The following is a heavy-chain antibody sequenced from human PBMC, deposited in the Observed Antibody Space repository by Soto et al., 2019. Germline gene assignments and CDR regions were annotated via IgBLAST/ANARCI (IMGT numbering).Heavy chain of an antibody. CDR3: AKANPYSGSYYHC. Sequence: GGSLRLSCAASGFTFSNYAMSWVRQAPGKGLEWVSAISGGGSNTYYADSVKGRFTISRDNSKNTLYLQLNNLRAEDTAVYFCAKANPYSGSYYHCWGQGTLVTV. CDR1: GFTFSNYA. J-gene: IGHJ4*02. V-gene: IGHV3-23*01. D-gene: IGHD1-26*01. CDR2: ISGGGSNT.